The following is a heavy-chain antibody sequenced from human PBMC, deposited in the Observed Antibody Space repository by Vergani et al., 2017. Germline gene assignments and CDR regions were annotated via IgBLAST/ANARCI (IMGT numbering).Heavy chain of an antibody. J-gene: IGHJ6*03. Sequence: QVQLQESGPGLVKPSETLSLTCTVSGGSISSYYWSWIRQPPGKGLEWIGYIYYSGSTNYNPSLKSRVTISVDTSKNQFSLKLSSVTAADTAVYYCARTYGSGSYYNVDYYYYYMDVWGKGP. CDR2: IYYSGST. CDR3: ARTYGSGSYYNVDYYYYYMDV. CDR1: GGSISSYY. D-gene: IGHD3-10*01. V-gene: IGHV4-59*01.